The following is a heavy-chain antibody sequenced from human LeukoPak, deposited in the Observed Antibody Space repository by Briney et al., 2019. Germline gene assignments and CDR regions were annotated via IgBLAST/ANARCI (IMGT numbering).Heavy chain of an antibody. CDR2: LNPDSAGT. CDR3: ATYESGSYVSFDY. V-gene: IGHV1-2*02. J-gene: IGHJ4*02. D-gene: IGHD1-26*01. CDR1: GYTFNGYY. Sequence: ASVKVSCKASGYTFNGYYMHWVRQAPGQGLEWMGWLNPDSAGTNYAQRFQGRVTMTRDPSISTAYMELSSLRSEDTAVYYCATYESGSYVSFDYWGQGTLVTVSS.